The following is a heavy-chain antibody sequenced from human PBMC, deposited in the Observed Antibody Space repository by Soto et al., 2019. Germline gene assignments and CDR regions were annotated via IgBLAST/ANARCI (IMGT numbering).Heavy chain of an antibody. Sequence: QVQLQESGPGLVKPSETLSLTCTVSGGSVSSYYWTWIRKPPGKGLEWIGYIRYSGSTNYNPSLKSRVSTSVDTSKNRFSLDLRSVTAADTAVYYCARGDYYFASGTYYGFDLWGQGTLVTVSS. CDR3: ARGDYYFASGTYYGFDL. J-gene: IGHJ4*02. V-gene: IGHV4-59*02. CDR2: IRYSGST. D-gene: IGHD3-10*01. CDR1: GGSVSSYY.